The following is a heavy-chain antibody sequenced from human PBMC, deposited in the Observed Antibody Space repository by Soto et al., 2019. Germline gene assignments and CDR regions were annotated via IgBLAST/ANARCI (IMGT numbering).Heavy chain of an antibody. V-gene: IGHV5-10-1*01. Sequence: GESLKISCKGSGYSFTSYWISWVRQMPGKGLEWMGRIDPSDSYTNYSPSFQGHVTISADKSISTAYLQWSSLKASDTAMYYCAKGIAAAPHYYYYYGMDVWGQGTTVTVSS. J-gene: IGHJ6*02. CDR3: AKGIAAAPHYYYYYGMDV. CDR1: GYSFTSYW. CDR2: IDPSDSYT. D-gene: IGHD6-13*01.